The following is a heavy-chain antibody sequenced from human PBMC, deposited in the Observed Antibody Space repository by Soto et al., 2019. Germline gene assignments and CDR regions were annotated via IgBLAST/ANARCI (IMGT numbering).Heavy chain of an antibody. CDR2: ISGGGGVT. J-gene: IGHJ4*02. V-gene: IGHV3-23*01. Sequence: GGSLRLSCAASGFTFSSYAMSWVRQAPGKGLEWVSGISGGGGVTFYADSVMGRFTVSRDNPKNTLYLQLDSLRAEDTAVYYCAKGPAHDYGDEYFDYWGQGALVTVSS. D-gene: IGHD4-17*01. CDR3: AKGPAHDYGDEYFDY. CDR1: GFTFSSYA.